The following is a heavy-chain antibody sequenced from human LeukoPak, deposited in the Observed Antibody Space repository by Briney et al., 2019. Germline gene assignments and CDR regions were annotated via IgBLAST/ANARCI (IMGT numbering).Heavy chain of an antibody. J-gene: IGHJ4*02. CDR3: ARIGDRGVYFDY. CDR2: IYHTETT. D-gene: IGHD3-16*01. CDR1: DYSISSGHY. Sequence: SETLSLTCTVSDYSISSGHYWGWVRQPPGKGLEWIGNIYHTETTYYNPSLKSRITISVDTSKNQFPLRLSSVTAADTAVYYCARIGDRGVYFDYWGQGTLVTVSS. V-gene: IGHV4-38-2*02.